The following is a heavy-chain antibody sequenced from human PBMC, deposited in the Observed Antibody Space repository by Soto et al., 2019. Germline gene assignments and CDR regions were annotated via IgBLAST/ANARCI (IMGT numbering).Heavy chain of an antibody. D-gene: IGHD4-17*01. CDR1: GYTFTSYA. Sequence: ASVKVSCKASGYTFTSYAMHWVRQAPGQRLEWMGWINAGNGNTKYSQKFQGRVTITRDTSASTAYMELSSLRSEDTAVYYCAGETDYGDYPYYYYYYGMDVWGQGTTVTVSS. CDR3: AGETDYGDYPYYYYYYGMDV. V-gene: IGHV1-3*01. J-gene: IGHJ6*02. CDR2: INAGNGNT.